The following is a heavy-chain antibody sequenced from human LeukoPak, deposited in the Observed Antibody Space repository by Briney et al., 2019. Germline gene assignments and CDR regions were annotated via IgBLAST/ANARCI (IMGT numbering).Heavy chain of an antibody. D-gene: IGHD1-7*01. Sequence: GGSLILSCAASGVTVSNNFMSWVRQAPGKGLQWVANIKQDGSEKYYVDSVKGRFTISRDNAKKSLYLQMNSLRVEDTAVYYCARDDDWNYEDYWGQGTLVTVSS. CDR2: IKQDGSEK. CDR3: ARDDDWNYEDY. CDR1: GVTVSNNF. J-gene: IGHJ4*02. V-gene: IGHV3-7*01.